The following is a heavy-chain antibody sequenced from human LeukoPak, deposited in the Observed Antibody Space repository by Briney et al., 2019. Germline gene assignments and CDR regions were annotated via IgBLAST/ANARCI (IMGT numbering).Heavy chain of an antibody. Sequence: GSLRLSCAASGFTFSSYGMSWIRQPPGKGLEWLGYVYYSGSTNYNPSLKSRVTISVDASKNQFSLKLTSVTAADTAQYYCARVRRDAYSFYYFDYWGQGTLVTVSS. CDR3: ARVRRDAYSFYYFDY. D-gene: IGHD5-24*01. CDR1: GFTFSSYG. V-gene: IGHV4-59*01. CDR2: VYYSGST. J-gene: IGHJ4*02.